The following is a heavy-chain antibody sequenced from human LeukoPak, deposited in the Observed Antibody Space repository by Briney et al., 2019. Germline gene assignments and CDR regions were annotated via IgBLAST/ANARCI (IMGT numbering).Heavy chain of an antibody. V-gene: IGHV3-30*18. CDR1: GFTFSSYG. CDR2: ISYDGSNK. J-gene: IGHJ4*02. Sequence: PGRSLRLSCAASGFTFSSYGMHWVRQAPGKGLEWVAVISYDGSNKYYADSVKGRFTISRDNSKNTLYLQMNSLRAEDPAVYYCAKDNYYGSGSYPTRAPLHWGQGTLVTVSS. D-gene: IGHD3-10*01. CDR3: AKDNYYGSGSYPTRAPLH.